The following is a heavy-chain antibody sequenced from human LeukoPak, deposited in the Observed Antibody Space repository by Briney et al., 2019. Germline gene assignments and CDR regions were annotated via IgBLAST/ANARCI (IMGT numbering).Heavy chain of an antibody. Sequence: GGSLRLSCAASGFAFSRYWMHWVRQAPGKGLVWVSRIEGDGSSTTYADNVKGRFTISRDNAKNTLYLQMNSLRAEDTAVYFCARDPSAFAGYFDYWGRGTLVTVSS. CDR1: GFAFSRYW. CDR3: ARDPSAFAGYFDY. V-gene: IGHV3-74*01. D-gene: IGHD3-10*01. J-gene: IGHJ4*02. CDR2: IEGDGSST.